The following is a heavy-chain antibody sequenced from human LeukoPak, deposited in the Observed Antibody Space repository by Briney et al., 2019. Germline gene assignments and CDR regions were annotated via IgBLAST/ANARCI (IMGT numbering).Heavy chain of an antibody. CDR1: GGSISSYY. Sequence: KASETLSLTCTVSGGSISSYYWSWVRQPPGKGLEWIGYIYYSGSTNYNPSLKSRVTISVDTSKNQFSLKLSSVTAADTAVYYCARDTAMAIWGQGTLVTVSS. D-gene: IGHD5-18*01. J-gene: IGHJ4*02. CDR2: IYYSGST. CDR3: ARDTAMAI. V-gene: IGHV4-59*01.